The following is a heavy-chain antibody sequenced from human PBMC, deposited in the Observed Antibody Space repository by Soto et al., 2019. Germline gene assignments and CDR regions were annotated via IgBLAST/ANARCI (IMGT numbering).Heavy chain of an antibody. CDR2: INAGNGNT. CDR3: ARDNYDIDMDV. J-gene: IGHJ6*03. V-gene: IGHV1-3*01. D-gene: IGHD3-9*01. Sequence: ASVKVSCKASGYTFTSYAMHWVRQAPGQRLEWMGWINAGNGNTNYAQKLQGRVTMTTDTSTSTAYMELRSLRSDDTAVYYCARDNYDIDMDVWGKGTTVTVSS. CDR1: GYTFTSYA.